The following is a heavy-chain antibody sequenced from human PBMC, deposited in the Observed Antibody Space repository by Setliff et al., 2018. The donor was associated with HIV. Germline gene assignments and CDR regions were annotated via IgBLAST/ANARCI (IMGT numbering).Heavy chain of an antibody. Sequence: GESLKISCKGSGYSFTTYWIGWVRQMPGIGLEWMGVIYPGDSDTRYSLSFQGQVTISADKSISTAYLQWSSLKASDTAMYYCARQRDYEILTGRNDAFDIWGQGTMVTVSS. CDR1: GYSFTTYW. V-gene: IGHV5-51*01. D-gene: IGHD3-9*01. CDR2: IYPGDSDT. CDR3: ARQRDYEILTGRNDAFDI. J-gene: IGHJ3*02.